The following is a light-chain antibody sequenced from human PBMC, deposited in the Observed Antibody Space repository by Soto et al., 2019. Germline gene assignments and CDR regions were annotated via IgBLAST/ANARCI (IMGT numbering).Light chain of an antibody. CDR2: DVS. CDR3: SSYTGSSTFDV. V-gene: IGLV2-14*01. J-gene: IGLJ1*01. Sequence: QSALTQPASVSGSLGQSITISCTGTSSDVGDYNYVSWYQQHPGKAPKLMIYDVSNRPSGVSNRYSGSKSGNAASLSFSGLQAEDEADYYYSSYTGSSTFDVFGTGTKLTVL. CDR1: SSDVGDYNY.